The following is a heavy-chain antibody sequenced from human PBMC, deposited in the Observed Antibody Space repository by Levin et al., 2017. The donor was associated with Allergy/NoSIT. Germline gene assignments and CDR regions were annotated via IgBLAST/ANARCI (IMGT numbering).Heavy chain of an antibody. V-gene: IGHV3-13*04. D-gene: IGHD2-2*01. CDR3: AGSVWNTRCYGCLDY. CDR2: IGTAGDT. Sequence: PGGSLRLSCAASGFTFSTYDMHWVRQPTGKGLEWVSVIGTAGDTYYADSVKGRFTISRENGKNSLYLEMNNLGAEDTAVDYCAGSVWNTRCYGCLDYWSKGARDSVSS. J-gene: IGHJ4*02. CDR1: GFTFSTYD.